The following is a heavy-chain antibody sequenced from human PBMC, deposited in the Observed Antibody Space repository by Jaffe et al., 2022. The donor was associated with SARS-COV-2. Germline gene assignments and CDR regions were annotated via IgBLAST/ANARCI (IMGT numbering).Heavy chain of an antibody. J-gene: IGHJ2*01. Sequence: QVQLVESGGGVVQPGRSLRLSCAASGFSFTTYAMHWFRQAPGKGLEWVAVISYDGLNKYYADSVKGRFTISRDNSKSTLYLEMNSLRGEDTAVYYCARRRRTAAGFSYWYFDVWGRGTLVTVSS. CDR2: ISYDGLNK. CDR1: GFSFTTYA. D-gene: IGHD6-13*01. CDR3: ARRRRTAAGFSYWYFDV. V-gene: IGHV3-30-3*01.